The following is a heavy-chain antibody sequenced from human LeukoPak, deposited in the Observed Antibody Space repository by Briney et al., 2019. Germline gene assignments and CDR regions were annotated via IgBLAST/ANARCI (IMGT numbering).Heavy chain of an antibody. CDR3: ARTLAYYDFWSGYYLGWFDP. Sequence: SETLSLTCTVSGGSISSYYWSWIRQPPGKGLEWIGYIYTSGSTNYNPSLKSRVTISVDTSKNQFLLESGPVTAADTAVYYCARTLAYYDFWSGYYLGWFDPWGQGTLVTVSS. J-gene: IGHJ5*02. V-gene: IGHV4-4*09. CDR1: GGSISSYY. D-gene: IGHD3-3*01. CDR2: IYTSGST.